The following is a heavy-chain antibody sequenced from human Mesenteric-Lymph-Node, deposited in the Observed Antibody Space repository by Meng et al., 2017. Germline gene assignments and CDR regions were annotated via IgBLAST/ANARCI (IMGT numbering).Heavy chain of an antibody. CDR2: TYYRSKWYN. Sequence: SQTLSLTCAISGDSVSSNSAAWNWIRQSPSRGLEWLGRTYYRSKWYNDYAVSVKSRITINPDTSKNQFSLQLNSVTPEDTAVYYCARDRVYSSSWYFRSTLDYWGQGTLVTVSS. J-gene: IGHJ4*02. CDR1: GDSVSSNSAA. V-gene: IGHV6-1*01. D-gene: IGHD6-13*01. CDR3: ARDRVYSSSWYFRSTLDY.